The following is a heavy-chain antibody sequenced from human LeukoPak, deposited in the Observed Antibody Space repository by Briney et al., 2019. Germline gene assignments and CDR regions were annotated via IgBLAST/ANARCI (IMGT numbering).Heavy chain of an antibody. J-gene: IGHJ4*02. CDR2: INPNSGGT. Sequence: ASVKVSCKASGYTFTGYYMHWVRQAPGQGLEWMGWINPNSGGTNYAQKFQGRVTMTRDTSISTAYMKLSRLRSDDTAVYYRARSPPYGDFWSGYHGIVDYWGQGTLVTVSS. D-gene: IGHD3-3*01. CDR1: GYTFTGYY. CDR3: ARSPPYGDFWSGYHGIVDY. V-gene: IGHV1-2*02.